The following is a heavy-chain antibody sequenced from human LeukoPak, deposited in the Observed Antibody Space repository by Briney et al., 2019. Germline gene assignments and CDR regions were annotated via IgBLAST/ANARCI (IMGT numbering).Heavy chain of an antibody. CDR1: GFPFSIYA. CDR2: IRSSDGGT. D-gene: IGHD4-23*01. Sequence: GGSLGLSCAASGFPFSIYAMSWVRQAPGKGLEWVSSIRSSDGGTYYAESVKGRFAISRDNSKNTLYLQMNSLRAEDTAVYYCAKDVFGDYGGLDYWGQGTLVTVSS. V-gene: IGHV3-23*01. J-gene: IGHJ4*02. CDR3: AKDVFGDYGGLDY.